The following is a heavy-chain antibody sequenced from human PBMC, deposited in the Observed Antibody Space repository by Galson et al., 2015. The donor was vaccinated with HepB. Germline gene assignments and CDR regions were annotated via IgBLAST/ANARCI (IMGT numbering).Heavy chain of an antibody. V-gene: IGHV1-69*04. Sequence: SVKVSCKASGGTFSSYAISWVRQAPGQGLEWMGRIIPILGIANYARKFQGRVTITADKSTSTAYMELSSLRSEDTAVYYCASGYCSSTSCPTYYYYYYYMDVWGKGTTVTVSS. D-gene: IGHD2-2*03. CDR3: ASGYCSSTSCPTYYYYYYYMDV. J-gene: IGHJ6*03. CDR1: GGTFSSYA. CDR2: IIPILGIA.